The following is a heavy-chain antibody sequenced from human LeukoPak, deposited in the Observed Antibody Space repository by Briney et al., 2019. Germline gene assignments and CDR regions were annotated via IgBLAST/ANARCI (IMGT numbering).Heavy chain of an antibody. CDR2: IIPILGIA. J-gene: IGHJ4*02. D-gene: IGHD3-3*01. V-gene: IGHV1-69*02. CDR1: GGTFSSYT. CDR3: ATHTTYYDFWSGPTEFDY. Sequence: ASVKVSCKASGGTFSSYTISWVRQAPGQGLEWMGRIIPILGIANYAQKFQGRVTITADKSTSTAYMELSSLRPEDTAVYYCATHTTYYDFWSGPTEFDYWGQGTLVTVSS.